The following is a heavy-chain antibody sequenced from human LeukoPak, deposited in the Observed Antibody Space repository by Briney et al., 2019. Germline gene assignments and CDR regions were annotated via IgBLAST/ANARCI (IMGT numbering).Heavy chain of an antibody. V-gene: IGHV3-72*01. CDR2: IRNQANSYTT. J-gene: IGHJ4*02. D-gene: IGHD3/OR15-3a*01. CDR1: GFTFSNYY. CDR3: ARSGSGWTEIFDY. Sequence: GGSLRLSCEASGFTFSNYYMDWVRQAPGKGLEWVGRIRNQANSYTTEYAASVKGRFTTSRDDSKNSLFLQMNSLKTEDTAVYFCARSGSGWTEIFDYWGQGTLVTVYS.